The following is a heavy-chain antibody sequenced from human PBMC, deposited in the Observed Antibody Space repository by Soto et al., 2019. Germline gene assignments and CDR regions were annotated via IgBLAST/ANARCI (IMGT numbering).Heavy chain of an antibody. D-gene: IGHD3-3*01. J-gene: IGHJ3*02. CDR3: AREDSITIFGVVHDAFDI. CDR1: GFTFNNYG. V-gene: IGHV3-21*01. CDR2: VSKSGYA. Sequence: GGSLRLSCTVSGFTFNNYGINWVRQAPGKGLEWVSSVSKSGYAYYSDSVKGRFTISRDSAKNSVSLQMNTLRVEDTAVYYCAREDSITIFGVVHDAFDIWGQGTMVTVSS.